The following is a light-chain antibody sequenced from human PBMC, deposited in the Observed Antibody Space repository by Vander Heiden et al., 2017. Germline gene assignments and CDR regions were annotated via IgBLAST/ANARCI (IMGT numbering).Light chain of an antibody. Sequence: DVAMTQYPLSLPVTPGQPATISCSSSQSLLHSDGYNYLAWYLQKPGQSPQLLIYLASNRASGVPDRFSGSALGTYFTLRISRVEAEDVGVYYCMQALQPPLTFGQGTKVELK. CDR2: LAS. V-gene: IGKV2-28*01. J-gene: IGKJ1*01. CDR1: QSLLHSDGYNY. CDR3: MQALQPPLT.